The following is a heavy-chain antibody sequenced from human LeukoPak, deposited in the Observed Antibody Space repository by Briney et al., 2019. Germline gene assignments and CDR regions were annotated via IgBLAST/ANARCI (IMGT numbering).Heavy chain of an antibody. CDR2: IYHSGST. CDR3: ARGVLGASYPFDY. CDR1: GGXISGYY. Sequence: SETLSLTCTVSGGXISGYYCSWIRQPPGKGLEWIGYIYHSGSTNYNPSLKSRVTISADTPKNQFSLKLSSVTAADTAVYYCARGVLGASYPFDYWGQGILVSVSS. J-gene: IGHJ4*02. D-gene: IGHD1-26*01. V-gene: IGHV4-59*01.